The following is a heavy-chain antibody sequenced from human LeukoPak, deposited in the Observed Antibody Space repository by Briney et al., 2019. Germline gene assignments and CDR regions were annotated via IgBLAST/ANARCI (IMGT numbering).Heavy chain of an antibody. CDR3: ARDLPQTFYDTYAFDI. D-gene: IGHD3-22*01. CDR1: GFTFSSYA. Sequence: PGRSLRLSCAASGFTFSSYAMHWVRQAPGKGLEWVAVISYDGSNKYYADSVKGRFTISRDNSKNTLYLQMNSLRAEDTAVYYCARDLPQTFYDTYAFDIWGQGTMVTVSS. V-gene: IGHV3-30*04. CDR2: ISYDGSNK. J-gene: IGHJ3*02.